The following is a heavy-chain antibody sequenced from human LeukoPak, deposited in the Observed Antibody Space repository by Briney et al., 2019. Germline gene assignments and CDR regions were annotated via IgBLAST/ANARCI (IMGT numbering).Heavy chain of an antibody. CDR3: ARDGLATGADY. CDR1: GFTFSSYG. V-gene: IGHV3-33*01. CDR2: IWYDGSNK. J-gene: IGHJ4*02. Sequence: GGSLRLSCAASGFTFSSYGMHWVRQAPGKGLEWVAVIWYDGSNKYYADSVKGRFTISRDNSKNTLYLQMDSLGAEDTAVYYCARDGLATGADYWGQGTLVTVSS. D-gene: IGHD7-27*01.